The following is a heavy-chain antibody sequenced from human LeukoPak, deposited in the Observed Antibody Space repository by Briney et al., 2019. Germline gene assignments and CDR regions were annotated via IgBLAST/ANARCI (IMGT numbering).Heavy chain of an antibody. CDR2: INHSGST. Sequence: PSETLSLTCAVYGGSFSGYYWSWIRQPPGKGLEWIGEINHSGSTNYNPSLKSRVTISVDTSKNQFSLKLSSVTAADTAVYYCARGITMVRGHYGMDVWGKGTTVTVSS. CDR3: ARGITMVRGHYGMDV. V-gene: IGHV4-34*01. CDR1: GGSFSGYY. D-gene: IGHD3-10*01. J-gene: IGHJ6*04.